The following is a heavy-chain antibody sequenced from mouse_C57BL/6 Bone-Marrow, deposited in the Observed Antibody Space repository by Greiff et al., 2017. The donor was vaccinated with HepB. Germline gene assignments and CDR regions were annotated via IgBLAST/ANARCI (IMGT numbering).Heavy chain of an antibody. V-gene: IGHV1-15*01. CDR1: GYTFTDYE. Sequence: VQLQQSGAELVRPGASVTLSCKASGYTFTDYEMHWVKQTPVHGLEWIGAIDPETGGTAYNQKFKGKAILTADKSSSTAYMELRSLTSEDSAVYYCTRGGWYFDGWGTGTTVTVAS. J-gene: IGHJ1*03. CDR3: TRGGWYFDG. CDR2: IDPETGGT.